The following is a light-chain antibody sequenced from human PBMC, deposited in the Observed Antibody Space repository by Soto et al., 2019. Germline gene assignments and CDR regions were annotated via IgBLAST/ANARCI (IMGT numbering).Light chain of an antibody. V-gene: IGKV1-27*01. CDR2: ATS. CDR3: PKYTSAPLT. J-gene: IGKJ4*01. CDR1: QGIGVY. Sequence: DIQMTQSPSSVSASLGDRVTITCRARQGIGVYLAWFQKKTVNVPKLLIYATSTLQSVFPSRFSGSGSGTDFTLTISSLQPEDVATYYCPKYTSAPLTFGGENKVAIK.